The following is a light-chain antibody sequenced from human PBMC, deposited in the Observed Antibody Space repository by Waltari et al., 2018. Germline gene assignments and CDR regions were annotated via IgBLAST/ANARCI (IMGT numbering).Light chain of an antibody. Sequence: DIVMTQSPDSLAVSLGESTLINCKSSQDILYSSNNKNYLSWYQQKPGQPPKLLITRASTRKSGVPDRFSGSGSGTDYTLTISSLQAEDVAVYYCQQYYSSPLTFGGGTKVEIK. CDR2: RAS. V-gene: IGKV4-1*01. J-gene: IGKJ4*01. CDR3: QQYYSSPLT. CDR1: QDILYSSNNKNY.